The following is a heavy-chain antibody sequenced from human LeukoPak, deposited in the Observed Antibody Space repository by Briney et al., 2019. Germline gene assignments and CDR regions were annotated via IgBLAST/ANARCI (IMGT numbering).Heavy chain of an antibody. Sequence: SETLSLTCAVYGGSFSGYYGSWIRQPPGKGLEWIGEINHSGSTNYNPSLKSRVTISVDTSKNQFSLKLSSVTAADTAVYYCARGHGYWGQGTLVTVSS. CDR3: ARGHGY. CDR1: GGSFSGYY. CDR2: INHSGST. V-gene: IGHV4-34*01. J-gene: IGHJ4*02.